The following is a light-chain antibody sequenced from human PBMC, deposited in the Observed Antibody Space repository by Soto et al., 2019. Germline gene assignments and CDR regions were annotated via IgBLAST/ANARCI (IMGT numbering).Light chain of an antibody. V-gene: IGLV2-14*01. J-gene: IGLJ3*02. Sequence: QSALTQPASVSGSPGQSITFSCTGTSSDVGGYNYVSWYQQHPGKAPKLMIYEVSNRPSGVSNRFSGSKSGNTASLTISGLQAEDESDYYCISYTSNSTALVFGGGTQLTVL. CDR1: SSDVGGYNY. CDR2: EVS. CDR3: ISYTSNSTALV.